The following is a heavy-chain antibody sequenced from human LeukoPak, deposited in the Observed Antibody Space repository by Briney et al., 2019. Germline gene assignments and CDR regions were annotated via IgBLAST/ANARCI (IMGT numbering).Heavy chain of an antibody. D-gene: IGHD6-6*01. CDR3: AHSNEIEQLVWYFDL. CDR2: IYWNDDK. J-gene: IGHJ2*01. V-gene: IGHV2-5*01. Sequence: SGPTLVKPTQTLTLTCTFSGFSLSTSGVGVGWIRQPLGKALEWLALIYWNDDKRYSPSLKSRLTITKDTSKNQVVLTMTNMDPVDTATYYCAHSNEIEQLVWYFDLWGRGTLVTVSS. CDR1: GFSLSTSGVG.